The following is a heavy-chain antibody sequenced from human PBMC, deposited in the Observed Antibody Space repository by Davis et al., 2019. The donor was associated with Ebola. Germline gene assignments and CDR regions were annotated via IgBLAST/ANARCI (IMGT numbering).Heavy chain of an antibody. Sequence: PGASLRLSCLTSGFIFNNYAMHWVRQTPDKGLEWVSRISDDGKRQKYAHSIKGRFTISRDQSTNTVYLQMNSLRDDDSAVYYCARDRANILGFDFWGRGALVKVSS. CDR1: GFIFNNYA. D-gene: IGHD3-9*01. CDR2: ISDDGKRQ. J-gene: IGHJ4*02. CDR3: ARDRANILGFDF. V-gene: IGHV3-30*04.